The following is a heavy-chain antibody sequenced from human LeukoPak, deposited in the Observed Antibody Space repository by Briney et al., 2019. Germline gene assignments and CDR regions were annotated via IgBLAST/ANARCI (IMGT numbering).Heavy chain of an antibody. CDR2: ISYDGSTK. CDR3: AREGGAYGDYVQAFDI. CDR1: GFTFSSYA. V-gene: IGHV3-30-3*01. J-gene: IGHJ3*02. Sequence: PGGYLRLSCAASGFTFSSYAMHWVRQAPGKGLEWVAVISYDGSTKYYADSVKGRFTISRDNSKNTLYLQMNSLRAEDTAVYYCAREGGAYGDYVQAFDIWGQGTMVTVSS. D-gene: IGHD4-17*01.